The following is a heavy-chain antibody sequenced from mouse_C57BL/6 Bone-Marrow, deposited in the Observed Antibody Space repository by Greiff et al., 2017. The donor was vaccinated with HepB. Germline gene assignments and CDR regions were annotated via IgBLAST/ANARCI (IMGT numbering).Heavy chain of an antibody. D-gene: IGHD2-1*01. V-gene: IGHV1-50*01. CDR1: GYTFTSYW. CDR2: IDPSDSYT. Sequence: QVQLQQPGAELVKPGASVKLSCKASGYTFTSYWMQWVKQRPGQGLEWIGEIDPSDSYTNYNQKFKGKATLTVDTSSSTAYMQLSSLTSEDSAVYYCSRPVYYGNSWFAYWGRGTRVTVSA. CDR3: SRPVYYGNSWFAY. J-gene: IGHJ3*01.